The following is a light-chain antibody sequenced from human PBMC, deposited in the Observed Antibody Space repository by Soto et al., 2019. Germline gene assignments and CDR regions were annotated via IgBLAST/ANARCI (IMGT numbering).Light chain of an antibody. CDR3: CSYTLRSTLV. CDR1: SSDVGGYQY. V-gene: IGLV2-14*01. CDR2: EVS. J-gene: IGLJ2*01. Sequence: QSALTQPASVSGSPGQSITISCTGTSSDVGGYQYVSWYQQYPGKAPKRVIYEVSNRPSGVSIRFSGSKSGDTASLTISGLQAEDEADYYCCSYTLRSTLVFGGGTKLTVL.